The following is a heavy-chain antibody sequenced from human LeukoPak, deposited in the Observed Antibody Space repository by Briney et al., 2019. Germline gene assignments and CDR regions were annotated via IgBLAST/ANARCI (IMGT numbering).Heavy chain of an antibody. D-gene: IGHD2-21*01. CDR3: ARDPFGDVY. CDR1: GFTFSVYT. V-gene: IGHV3-21*01. J-gene: IGHJ4*02. Sequence: GGSLRLSCAASGFTFSVYTMNWVRQAPGKGLEWVSSISGSSTTRYYADSVKGRVTISRDNTKNSVSLQMNSLRVEDTAVYYCARDPFGDVYWGQGTRVTVAS. CDR2: ISGSSTTR.